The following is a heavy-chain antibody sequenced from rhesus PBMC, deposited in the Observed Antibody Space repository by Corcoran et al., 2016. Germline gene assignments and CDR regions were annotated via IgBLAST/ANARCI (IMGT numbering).Heavy chain of an antibody. CDR2: ISGCGGST. CDR1: GGSISSNY. Sequence: QLQLQESGPGLVKPSETLSLTCAVSGGSISSNYWSWIRQPPGKGLEWIGRISGCGGSTDYNPSLKSRVTISTDTSKNQFSLKLSSVTAADTAVYYCARDVSGSYYYLGHFDYWGQGVLVTVSS. CDR3: ARDVSGSYYYLGHFDY. V-gene: IGHV4-173*01. D-gene: IGHD3-16*01. J-gene: IGHJ4*01.